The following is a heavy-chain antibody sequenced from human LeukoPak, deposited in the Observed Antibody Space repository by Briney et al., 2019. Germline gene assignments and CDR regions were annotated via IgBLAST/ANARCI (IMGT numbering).Heavy chain of an antibody. CDR1: GGTFSSYA. CDR2: IIPIFGTA. CDR3: ATHELGYCSSTSCYMLDYYGMDV. Sequence: ASVKVSCKASGGTFSSYAISWVRQAPGQGLEWMGGIIPIFGTANYAQKFQGRVTITADESTSTAYMELSSLRSEDTAVYYCATHELGYCSSTSCYMLDYYGMDVWGQGTTVTVSS. D-gene: IGHD2-2*02. J-gene: IGHJ6*02. V-gene: IGHV1-69*13.